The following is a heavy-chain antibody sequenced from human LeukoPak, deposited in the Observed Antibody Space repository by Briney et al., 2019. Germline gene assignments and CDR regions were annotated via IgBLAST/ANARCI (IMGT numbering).Heavy chain of an antibody. CDR1: GFTVSSNC. CDR3: ARYNGYYARYYYGMDV. V-gene: IGHV3-66*01. D-gene: IGHD3-22*01. CDR2: IYSGGST. Sequence: GGSLRLSCAASGFTVSSNCMSWVRQAPGKGLEWVSVIYSGGSTYYADSVKGRFTISRDNSKNTLYLQMNSLRAEDTAVYYCARYNGYYARYYYGMDVWGQGTTVTVSS. J-gene: IGHJ6*02.